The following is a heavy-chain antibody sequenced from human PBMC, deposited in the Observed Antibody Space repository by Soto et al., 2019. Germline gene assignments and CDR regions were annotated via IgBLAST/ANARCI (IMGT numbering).Heavy chain of an antibody. D-gene: IGHD3-3*01. CDR3: AKDADFWSVDY. Sequence: GGSLRLSCAASGFAFSRYAMNWVRQAPGKGLEWVSCISASSSNIHYADSVRGRFTISRENDKNSLYLQMNSLRAEDTAVYYCAKDADFWSVDYWGQGTLVTVSS. CDR1: GFAFSRYA. V-gene: IGHV3-21*04. J-gene: IGHJ4*02. CDR2: ISASSSNI.